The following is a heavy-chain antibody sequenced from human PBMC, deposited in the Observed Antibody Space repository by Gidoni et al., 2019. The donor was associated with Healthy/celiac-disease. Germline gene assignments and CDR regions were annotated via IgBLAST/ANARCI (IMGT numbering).Heavy chain of an antibody. CDR2: IWYDGSNK. Sequence: QVQLVESGGGVVQPGRSLRLSCAASGFTFSSYGMHWVRQAPGKGLGWVAVIWYDGSNKYYADSVKGRFTISRDNSKNTLYLQMNSLRAKDTAVYYCAREYSYGMAGEDGMDVWGQGTTVTVSS. CDR3: AREYSYGMAGEDGMDV. V-gene: IGHV3-33*01. D-gene: IGHD5-18*01. J-gene: IGHJ6*02. CDR1: GFTFSSYG.